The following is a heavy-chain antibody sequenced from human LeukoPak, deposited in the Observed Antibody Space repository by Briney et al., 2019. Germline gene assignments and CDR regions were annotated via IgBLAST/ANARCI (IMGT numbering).Heavy chain of an antibody. Sequence: GGSLRLSSAASGFTFVDYALCSGREALGRGLGWVSGIRWHIVSIGYADSVRGRFTISRESAKNSRYLKMTTWRAEATALYYCAKDMGYSGSYNDFDYSGQGTLVTVSS. CDR2: IRWHIVSI. D-gene: IGHD1-26*01. CDR1: GFTFVDYA. V-gene: IGHV3-9*01. J-gene: IGHJ4*02. CDR3: AKDMGYSGSYNDFDY.